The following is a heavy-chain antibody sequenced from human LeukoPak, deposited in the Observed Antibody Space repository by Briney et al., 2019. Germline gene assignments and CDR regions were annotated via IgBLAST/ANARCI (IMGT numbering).Heavy chain of an antibody. CDR1: GFTFSSYA. J-gene: IGHJ4*02. CDR2: ISGSGSSA. V-gene: IGHV3-23*01. Sequence: GGSLRLFCAASGFTFSSYAMSWVRQAPGKGLEWVSAISGSGSSAYHADSVKGRFTISRDNSKNTLYLQMNSLRAEDTAVYYCAKIWSGSYDGFFDYWGQGTLVTVSS. D-gene: IGHD1-26*01. CDR3: AKIWSGSYDGFFDY.